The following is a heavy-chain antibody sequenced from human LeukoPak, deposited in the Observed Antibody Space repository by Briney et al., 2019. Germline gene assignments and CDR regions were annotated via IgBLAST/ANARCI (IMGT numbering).Heavy chain of an antibody. CDR1: GGSISSGDFY. J-gene: IGHJ3*02. V-gene: IGHV4-30-2*01. CDR2: IYHSGST. Sequence: SQTLSLTCTVSGGSISSGDFYLSWIRQPPGKGLEWIGYIYHSGSTYYNPSLKSRVTISVDRSKNQFSLKLSSVTAADTAVYYCARGYYYDSSGYYFDAFDIWGQGTMVTVSS. D-gene: IGHD3-22*01. CDR3: ARGYYYDSSGYYFDAFDI.